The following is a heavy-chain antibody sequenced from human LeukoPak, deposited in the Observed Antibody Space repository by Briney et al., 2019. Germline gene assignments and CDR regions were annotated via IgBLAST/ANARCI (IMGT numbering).Heavy chain of an antibody. Sequence: ASVKVSCKASGYTFTGYYIHWVRQAPGQGLEWMGLINPNSGDTKYAQKFQGRITVTRDTSIRTSYMELSSLRSDDTAVYYCSMSASGTSFVDYWGQGTLVTVSS. CDR2: INPNSGDT. J-gene: IGHJ4*02. CDR3: SMSASGTSFVDY. V-gene: IGHV1-2*02. D-gene: IGHD3-10*01. CDR1: GYTFTGYY.